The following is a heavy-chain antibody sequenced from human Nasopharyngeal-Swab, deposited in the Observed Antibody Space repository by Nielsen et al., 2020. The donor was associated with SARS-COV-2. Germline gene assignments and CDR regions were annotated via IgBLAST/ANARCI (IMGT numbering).Heavy chain of an antibody. CDR3: ARSLLRFLEWTNFDY. Sequence: SETLSLTCTVSGGSVRSDFYYWSWIRQPPGKGLEWIGHIYYSGSPNYKPSLKSRVTISVDTSKNQFSLKLSSVTAADTAVYYCARSLLRFLEWTNFDYWGQGTLVTVSS. D-gene: IGHD3-3*01. CDR2: IYYSGSP. CDR1: GGSVRSDFYY. V-gene: IGHV4-61*01. J-gene: IGHJ4*02.